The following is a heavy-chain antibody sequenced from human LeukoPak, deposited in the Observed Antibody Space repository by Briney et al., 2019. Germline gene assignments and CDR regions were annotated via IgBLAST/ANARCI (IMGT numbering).Heavy chain of an antibody. J-gene: IGHJ4*02. Sequence: PSETLSLTCTVSGGSISSYYWNWIRQAPGKGLEWIGYIHYSGSTNHNSSLKSRVTISVDTSKNQYSLKLSSVTAAGTAVYYCARDGVAGGFDYWGQGTLVTVSS. CDR1: GGSISSYY. CDR3: ARDGVAGGFDY. CDR2: IHYSGST. D-gene: IGHD6-19*01. V-gene: IGHV4-59*01.